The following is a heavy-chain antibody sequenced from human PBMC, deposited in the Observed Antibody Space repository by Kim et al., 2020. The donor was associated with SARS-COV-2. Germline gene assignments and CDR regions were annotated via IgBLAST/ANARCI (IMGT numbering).Heavy chain of an antibody. V-gene: IGHV3-21*01. CDR2: ISSTSSYI. J-gene: IGHJ4*02. D-gene: IGHD6-19*01. CDR1: GFTFSSYS. CDR3: TREGAPIAVPDY. Sequence: GGSLRLSCSASGFTFSSYSMNWVRQAPGKGLEWVSSISSTSSYIYYASSVKGRFTISRDSAKNSLYLQMNSLRAEDTAIYYCTREGAPIAVPDYWGQGTLVTVAS.